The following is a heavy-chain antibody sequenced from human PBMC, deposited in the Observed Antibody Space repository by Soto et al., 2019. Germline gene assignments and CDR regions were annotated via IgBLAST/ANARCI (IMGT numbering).Heavy chain of an antibody. CDR2: IYYSGST. CDR1: GGSISSSSYY. D-gene: IGHD6-19*01. Sequence: QLQLQESGPGLVKPSETLSLTCTVSGGSISSSSYYWGWIRQPPGKGLEWIGSIYYSGSTYYNPSLNSRVTIPLDTSKNQFSLKLSSVTAADTAVYYCARRVAGDFICDYWGQGTLVTVSS. V-gene: IGHV4-39*01. CDR3: ARRVAGDFICDY. J-gene: IGHJ4*02.